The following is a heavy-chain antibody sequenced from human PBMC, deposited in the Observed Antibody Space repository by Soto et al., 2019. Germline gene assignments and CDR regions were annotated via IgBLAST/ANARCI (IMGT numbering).Heavy chain of an antibody. J-gene: IGHJ4*02. Sequence: QVQLEQSGAEVKKPGASVQVSCKASGYTFTSYDINWVRQAPGQGLEWMGWMNPNNGDTGYAQKFQGRISMTRDTSLSAAFMELNSLISEDTAVYYCAAYCRAGRYPTEPDYWGQGTLVTVSS. D-gene: IGHD2-21*01. CDR2: MNPNNGDT. CDR3: AAYCRAGRYPTEPDY. CDR1: GYTFTSYD. V-gene: IGHV1-8*01.